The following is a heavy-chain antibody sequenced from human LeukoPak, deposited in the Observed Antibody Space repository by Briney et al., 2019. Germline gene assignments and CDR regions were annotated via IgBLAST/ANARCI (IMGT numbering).Heavy chain of an antibody. J-gene: IGHJ4*02. Sequence: PSETLSLTCTVSGGSISSSSYFWGWIRQPPGKGLEWIGSVYDSGSTYYNPSLKSRVTISVDTSKNQFSLKLSSVTAADTAVFYCARHGGSGSFDYWGQGTLVTVSS. CDR2: VYDSGST. CDR1: GGSISSSSYF. D-gene: IGHD3-3*01. V-gene: IGHV4-39*01. CDR3: ARHGGSGSFDY.